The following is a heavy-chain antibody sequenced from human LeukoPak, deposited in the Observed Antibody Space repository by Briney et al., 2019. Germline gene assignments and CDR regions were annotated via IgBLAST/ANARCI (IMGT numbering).Heavy chain of an antibody. J-gene: IGHJ4*02. V-gene: IGHV3-11*04. D-gene: IGHD2-8*01. Sequence: GGSLRLSCAASRFTFSDYYMSWIRQAPGEGLEWVSYISGSGSIIDYADSVKGRFIISRDNAKNSLSLQMNSLRAEDTAVYYCARDGVGRDSWGQGTLVTVSS. CDR1: RFTFSDYY. CDR2: ISGSGSII. CDR3: ARDGVGRDS.